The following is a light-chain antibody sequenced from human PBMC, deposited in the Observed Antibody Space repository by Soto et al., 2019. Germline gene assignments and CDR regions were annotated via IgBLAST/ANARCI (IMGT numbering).Light chain of an antibody. CDR2: GAF. V-gene: IGKV3-15*01. CDR1: QSVSNN. CDR3: RQYNDLPLT. J-gene: IGKJ1*01. Sequence: EIAMTQSPVTLSVNQGERVTLSCRASQSVSNNLSWYQQKPGQAPSLLIYGAFTRATGIPATFSGTGSGAEFTLTTISLQSEDFALYYCRQYNDLPLTFGQGTKVDIK.